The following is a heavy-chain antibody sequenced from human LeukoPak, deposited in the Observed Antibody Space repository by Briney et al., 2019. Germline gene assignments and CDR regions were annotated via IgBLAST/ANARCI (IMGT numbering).Heavy chain of an antibody. CDR1: GGSISSGGYS. Sequence: PSQTLSLTCAVSGGSISSGGYSWSWIRQPPGKGLEWIGYIYHSGSTYYNPSLKSRVTISVDRSKNQFSLKLSSVTAADTAVYYCGRGPPSGDFWSGYPTYFDYWGQGTLVTVSS. D-gene: IGHD3-3*01. V-gene: IGHV4-30-2*01. CDR3: GRGPPSGDFWSGYPTYFDY. J-gene: IGHJ4*02. CDR2: IYHSGST.